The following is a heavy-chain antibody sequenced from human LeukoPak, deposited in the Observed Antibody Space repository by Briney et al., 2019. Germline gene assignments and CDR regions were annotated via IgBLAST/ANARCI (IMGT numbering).Heavy chain of an antibody. D-gene: IGHD3-10*01. Sequence: SETLSLTCTVSGGSISSGGNYWTWIRQPPGKGLEWIGYIYYSGSTNYNPSLKSRVTISVDTSKNQFSLKLSSVTAADTAVYYCARLCPLLLWFGEDASWFDPWGQGTLVTVSS. CDR2: IYYSGST. CDR1: GGSISSGGNY. CDR3: ARLCPLLLWFGEDASWFDP. J-gene: IGHJ5*02. V-gene: IGHV4-61*08.